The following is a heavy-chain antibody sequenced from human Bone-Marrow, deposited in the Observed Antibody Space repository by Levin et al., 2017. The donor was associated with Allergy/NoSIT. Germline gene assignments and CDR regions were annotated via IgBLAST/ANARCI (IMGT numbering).Heavy chain of an antibody. J-gene: IGHJ4*02. Sequence: ASVKVSCKVSGYTLSEFSMHWVRQAPGKGLEWMGGFDPEDGETIYAQKFQGRVTMTEDTSTDTAYMELSSLRSEDTAVYYCATASGDSSGYYRYYFDYWGQGTLVTVSS. CDR3: ATASGDSSGYYRYYFDY. CDR2: FDPEDGET. CDR1: GYTLSEFS. D-gene: IGHD3-22*01. V-gene: IGHV1-24*01.